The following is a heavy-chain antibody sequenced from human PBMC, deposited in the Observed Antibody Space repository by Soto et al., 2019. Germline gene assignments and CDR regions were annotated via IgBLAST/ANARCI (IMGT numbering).Heavy chain of an antibody. Sequence: VQLVESGGGLVKPGGSLRLSCAASGFTFSSYAMHWVRQAPGKGLEWVAVISYDGSNKYYADSVKGRFTISRDNSKNTLYLQMNSLRAEDTAVYYCARLPLRSSGYFDYWGQGTLVTVSS. V-gene: IGHV3-30-3*01. J-gene: IGHJ4*02. CDR3: ARLPLRSSGYFDY. CDR2: ISYDGSNK. D-gene: IGHD3-22*01. CDR1: GFTFSSYA.